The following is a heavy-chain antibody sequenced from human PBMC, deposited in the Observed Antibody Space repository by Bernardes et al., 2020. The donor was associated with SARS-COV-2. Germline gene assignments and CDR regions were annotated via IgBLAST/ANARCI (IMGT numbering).Heavy chain of an antibody. CDR1: GFTFSSYS. V-gene: IGHV3-21*01. CDR3: AREGDYDSSGVFDY. CDR2: ISSSSRYI. J-gene: IGHJ4*02. Sequence: GALILSCAASGFTFSSYSMNWVRQAPGKGLEWVSSISSSSRYIYYADSVKGRFTISRDNAKNSLYLQMNSLRAEDTAVYYCAREGDYDSSGVFDYWGQGTLVTVSS. D-gene: IGHD3-22*01.